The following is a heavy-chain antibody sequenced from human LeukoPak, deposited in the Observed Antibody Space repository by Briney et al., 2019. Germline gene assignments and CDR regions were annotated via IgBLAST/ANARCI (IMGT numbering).Heavy chain of an antibody. J-gene: IGHJ6*03. CDR1: GFIFSNHG. V-gene: IGHV3-7*01. CDR2: IKQDGSEK. Sequence: GGSLRLSCTASGFIFSNHGMNWVRQAPGKGLEWVANIKQDGSEKYYVDSVKGRFTISRDNAKNSLYLQMNSLRAEDTAVYYCARAGRKSRGVDLVRKKETGYYYYMDVWGKGTTVTVSS. CDR3: ARAGRKSRGVDLVRKKETGYYYYMDV. D-gene: IGHD3-10*02.